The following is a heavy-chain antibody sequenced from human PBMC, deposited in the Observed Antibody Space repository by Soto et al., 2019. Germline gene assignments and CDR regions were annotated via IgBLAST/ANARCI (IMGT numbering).Heavy chain of an antibody. V-gene: IGHV3-23*01. CDR2: ISGSGGDT. CDR3: GYNSAVVVTDSAVDY. Sequence: GGSLRLSCAASGFTFSRYAMSWVRQAPGKGLEWVSAISGSGGDTYYADSVRGRFTISRDNSKNTLSMQMNSLRAEDTAVYYCGYNSAVVVTDSAVDYWGQGTLVTVSS. J-gene: IGHJ4*02. D-gene: IGHD2-21*02. CDR1: GFTFSRYA.